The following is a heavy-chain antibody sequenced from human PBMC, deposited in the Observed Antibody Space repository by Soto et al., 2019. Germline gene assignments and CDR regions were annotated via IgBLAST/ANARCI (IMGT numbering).Heavy chain of an antibody. CDR3: ARDRGWDIVGIPASFDS. V-gene: IGHV3-7*01. D-gene: IGHD2-2*01. CDR2: INQDGSDT. J-gene: IGHJ4*02. Sequence: EVQLVESGGGLVQPGGSLRLSCAASGFTFTTYWMSWVRQTPGQGLEWLANINQDGSDTYYVDSVKGRFTISRDNAQNSLFLQMNSLTAEDTAVYYCARDRGWDIVGIPASFDSWGQGTLVTVSS. CDR1: GFTFTTYW.